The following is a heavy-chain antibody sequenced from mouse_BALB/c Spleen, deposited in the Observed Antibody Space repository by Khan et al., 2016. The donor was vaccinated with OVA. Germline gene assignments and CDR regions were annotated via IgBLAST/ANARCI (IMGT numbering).Heavy chain of an antibody. J-gene: IGHJ2*01. CDR3: SRHYYGSSYQLYYFDY. V-gene: IGHV5-9-1*01. D-gene: IGHD1-1*01. CDR1: VFTFSSYA. CDR2: ISSGGYYT. Sequence: EVMLVESGGGLVKPGGSLKLSCAASVFTFSSYAMSWVRQTPEKRLEWVASISSGGYYTYYPDSVKGRFTISRDNAKNTLYLQMSSLRSEDTAMYYCSRHYYGSSYQLYYFDYWGQGTTLTVSS.